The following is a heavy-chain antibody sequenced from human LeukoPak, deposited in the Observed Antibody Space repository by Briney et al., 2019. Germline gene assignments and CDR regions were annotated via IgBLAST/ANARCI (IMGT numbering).Heavy chain of an antibody. J-gene: IGHJ4*02. V-gene: IGHV1-2*06. CDR1: GYTFTGYY. Sequence: ASVKVSCKASGYTFTGYYMHWVRQAPGPGLEWMGRINVNSGGTNYAQKFQGRVTMTRDTSISTAYMELSRLRSDDTAVYYCARSGIRVVGATNFDYWGQGTLVTVSS. CDR3: ARSGIRVVGATNFDY. CDR2: INVNSGGT. D-gene: IGHD1-26*01.